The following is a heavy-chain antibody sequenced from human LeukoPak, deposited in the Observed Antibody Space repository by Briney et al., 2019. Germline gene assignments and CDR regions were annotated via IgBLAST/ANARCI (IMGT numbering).Heavy chain of an antibody. J-gene: IGHJ6*04. V-gene: IGHV4-38-2*02. CDR1: GYSISSGYY. D-gene: IGHD1/OR15-1a*01. Sequence: SETLSLTCSVSGYSISSGYYWGWIRQPPGKGLEWIGSIYHSGSTYYNTSLKSRVTISVDTSKNQFSLKLNSVTAADTAVYYCARESPNKMYVWGKGTTVTVSS. CDR2: IYHSGST. CDR3: ARESPNKMYV.